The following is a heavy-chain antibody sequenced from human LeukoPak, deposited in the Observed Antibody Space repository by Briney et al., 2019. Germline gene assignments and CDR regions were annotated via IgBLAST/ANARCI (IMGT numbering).Heavy chain of an antibody. D-gene: IGHD2-2*01. CDR3: ASRGGEPAAMPNDAFDM. V-gene: IGHV1-2*02. Sequence: ASVKVSCKASGYTFTGYYLHWVRQAPGQGLEWMGWINPNSGGTNYAQKFQGRVTMTRDMSTSTVYMELSSLRSEDTAVYYCASRGGEPAAMPNDAFDMWGQGTMVTVSS. CDR1: GYTFTGYY. J-gene: IGHJ3*02. CDR2: INPNSGGT.